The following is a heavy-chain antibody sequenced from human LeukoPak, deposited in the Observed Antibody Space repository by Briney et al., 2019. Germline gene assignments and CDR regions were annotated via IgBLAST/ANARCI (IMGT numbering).Heavy chain of an antibody. J-gene: IGHJ4*02. CDR2: ISWNSGSI. D-gene: IGHD3-22*01. Sequence: GGSLRLSCAASGFTFDDCAMHWVRQAPGKGLEWVSGISWNSGSIGYADSVKGRFTISRDNAKNSLYLQMNSLRAEDTTLYYCAKEGSYYYDSSGYPQLDWGQGTLVTVSS. CDR1: GFTFDDCA. CDR3: AKEGSYYYDSSGYPQLD. V-gene: IGHV3-9*01.